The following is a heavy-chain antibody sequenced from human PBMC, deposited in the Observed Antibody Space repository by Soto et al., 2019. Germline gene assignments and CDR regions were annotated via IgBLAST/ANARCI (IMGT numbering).Heavy chain of an antibody. Sequence: GGSLRLSCAASGFTFSSYGMHWVRQAPGKGLEWVAVIWYDGSNKYYADSVKGRFTISRDNSKNTLYLQMNSLRAEDTAVYYCARGSTGIYVGETEGMDVWGQGTTVTVSS. CDR1: GFTFSSYG. CDR3: ARGSTGIYVGETEGMDV. D-gene: IGHD3-10*01. CDR2: IWYDGSNK. V-gene: IGHV3-33*01. J-gene: IGHJ6*02.